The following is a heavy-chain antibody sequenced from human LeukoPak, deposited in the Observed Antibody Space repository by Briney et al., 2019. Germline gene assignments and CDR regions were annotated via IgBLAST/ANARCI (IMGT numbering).Heavy chain of an antibody. Sequence: SETLSLTCTVSGGSISSYHWSWIRQPPGKGLEWIGDICYSGSTNYNPSLKSRVTISVDTSKNQFSLKLSSVTAADTAVYYCARMVSYYDSSGYRSAVANYWGQGTLVTV. CDR2: ICYSGST. CDR3: ARMVSYYDSSGYRSAVANY. CDR1: GGSISSYH. D-gene: IGHD3-22*01. J-gene: IGHJ4*02. V-gene: IGHV4-59*01.